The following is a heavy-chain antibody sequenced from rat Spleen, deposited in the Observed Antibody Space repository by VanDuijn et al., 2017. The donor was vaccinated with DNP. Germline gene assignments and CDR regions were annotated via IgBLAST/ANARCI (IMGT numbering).Heavy chain of an antibody. Sequence: EVKLVESGGGLVQPGGSLKLSCAVSNFTISDYGMAWVRQAPTRGLEWVATISIRGGSTHYRDSVKGRFTVSRDNAENTLYLQMNSLRSEDTATYYCIRDGDNWDWFAYWGQGTLVTVSS. J-gene: IGHJ3*01. D-gene: IGHD5-1*01. CDR2: ISIRGGST. CDR3: IRDGDNWDWFAY. V-gene: IGHV5-27*01. CDR1: NFTISDYG.